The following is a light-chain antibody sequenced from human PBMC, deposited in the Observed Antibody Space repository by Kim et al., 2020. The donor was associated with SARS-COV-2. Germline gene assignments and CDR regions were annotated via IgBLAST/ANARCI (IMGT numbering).Light chain of an antibody. J-gene: IGKJ4*01. CDR2: ESS. CDR1: QSVINY. CDR3: QQRSNWPLT. Sequence: EIVLTQSPATLSLSPGERATLSCRASQSVINYLAWYQQKPGQAPRLLIYESSNRATGIPARFSGSGSGTDFTLTISSLEPEDFAVYYCQQRSNWPLTFGGGTKVDIK. V-gene: IGKV3-11*01.